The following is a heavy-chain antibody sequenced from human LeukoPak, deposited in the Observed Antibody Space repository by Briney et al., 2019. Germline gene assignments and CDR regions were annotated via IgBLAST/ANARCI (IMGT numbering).Heavy chain of an antibody. V-gene: IGHV1-69*13. CDR2: IIPIFGTA. Sequence: SVKVSCKASGGTFSSYAISWVRQAPGQGLEWMGGIIPIFGTANYAQKFQGRVTITVDESTSTAYMELSSLRSEDTAVYYCARGTGYADAFDIWGQGTMVTVSS. CDR3: ARGTGYADAFDI. D-gene: IGHD5-12*01. CDR1: GGTFSSYA. J-gene: IGHJ3*02.